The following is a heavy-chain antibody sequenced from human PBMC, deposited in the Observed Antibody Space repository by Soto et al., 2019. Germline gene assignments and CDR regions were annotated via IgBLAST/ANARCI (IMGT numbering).Heavy chain of an antibody. D-gene: IGHD6-19*01. J-gene: IGHJ4*02. CDR3: ARHLRFSNGGHYFEF. CDR1: GYSFTNYW. Sequence: LGESLKISCQGSGYSFTNYWIAWLRHMPGKGLEWMAMIYPGDSNTKYNPSFQGQGTVSADKSTTTAYLQWSSLKASDTAIYYCARHLRFSNGGHYFEFWGPGTLVTVSS. V-gene: IGHV5-51*01. CDR2: IYPGDSNT.